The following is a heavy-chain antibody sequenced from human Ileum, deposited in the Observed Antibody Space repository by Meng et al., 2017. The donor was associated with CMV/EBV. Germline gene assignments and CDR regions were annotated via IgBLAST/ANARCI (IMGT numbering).Heavy chain of an antibody. V-gene: IGHV4-4*07. D-gene: IGHD4-17*01. CDR1: GGSISTYY. J-gene: IGHJ4*02. Sequence: QGHLQESGPGLVKPSEPLSRTCAGSGGSISTYYWTWVRQPAGKGLEWIGRINAGGSTNDNPSLKSRVTMSVDTSKNQFSLKVTSVTAADTAVYYCAREENTVNQFEYWGQGTLVTVSS. CDR2: INAGGST. CDR3: AREENTVNQFEY.